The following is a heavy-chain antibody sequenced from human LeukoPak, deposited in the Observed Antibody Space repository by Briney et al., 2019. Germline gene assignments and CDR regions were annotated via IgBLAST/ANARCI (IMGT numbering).Heavy chain of an antibody. V-gene: IGHV4-39*07. J-gene: IGHJ4*02. CDR2: IYHSGST. CDR1: GGSISSSSYY. Sequence: PSETLSLTCTVSGGSISSSSYYWGWIRQPPGKGLEWIGNIYHSGSTYYNASLKSRVTILVDMSKNQFSLKLSSVTAADTAVYYCARVRYCSGGSCSSPTYFDYWGQGTLVTVSS. CDR3: ARVRYCSGGSCSSPTYFDY. D-gene: IGHD2-15*01.